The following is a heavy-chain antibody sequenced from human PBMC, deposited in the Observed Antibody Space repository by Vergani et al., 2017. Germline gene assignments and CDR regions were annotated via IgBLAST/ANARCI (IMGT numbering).Heavy chain of an antibody. V-gene: IGHV5-51*01. CDR2: IFPGDSET. D-gene: IGHD4-23*01. Sequence: EVLLVQSGADVKKSGESLKISCKASGYSFSNYWIGWVRQMPGKDLEWIGIIFPGDSETKYNPSFQGQVIISADTSISTAYLQWSSLKASDTAIYYCARHLLGWEIHDAFAFWGQGTMVTVSS. J-gene: IGHJ3*01. CDR3: ARHLLGWEIHDAFAF. CDR1: GYSFSNYW.